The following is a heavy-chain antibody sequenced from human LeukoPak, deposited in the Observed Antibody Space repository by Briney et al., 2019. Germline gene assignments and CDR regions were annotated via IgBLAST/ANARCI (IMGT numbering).Heavy chain of an antibody. CDR3: AKSDYDILTPVDY. CDR1: GFTFSSKV. Sequence: GGSLRLSCAASGFTFSSKVMTWVRQAPGKGLEWVSSITASGGNTYYADSVKGRFTISRDNSKNTLYLQMNSLRAEDTATYYCAKSDYDILTPVDYWGQGTLVTVSS. V-gene: IGHV3-23*01. D-gene: IGHD3-9*01. CDR2: ITASGGNT. J-gene: IGHJ4*02.